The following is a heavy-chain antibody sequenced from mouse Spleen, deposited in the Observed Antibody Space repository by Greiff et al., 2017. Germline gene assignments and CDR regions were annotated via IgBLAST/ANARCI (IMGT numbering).Heavy chain of an antibody. J-gene: IGHJ2*01. CDR3: TIEGGYFDY. CDR2: IDPENGDT. V-gene: IGHV14-4*01. Sequence: EVQLQQSGAELVRPGASVKLSCTASGFNIKDDYMHWVKQRPEQGLEWIGWIDPENGDTEYASKFQGKATITADTSSNTAYLQLSSLTSEDTAVYYCTIEGGYFDYWGQGTTLTVSS. CDR1: GFNIKDDY.